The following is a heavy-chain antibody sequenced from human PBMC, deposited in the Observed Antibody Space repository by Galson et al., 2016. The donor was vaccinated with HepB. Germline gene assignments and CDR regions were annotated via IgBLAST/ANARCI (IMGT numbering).Heavy chain of an antibody. J-gene: IGHJ4*02. CDR2: INPNGGGT. CDR3: ARDAWSGSYSGIDY. CDR1: GYTFTGYY. D-gene: IGHD1-26*01. Sequence: SVKVSCKASGYTFTGYYMHWVRQTPGQGLEWMGWINPNGGGTNYAQKFQGWVAMTRDTSISTAYMELSRLKSDDTAVYYCARDAWSGSYSGIDYWGQGTLATVSS. V-gene: IGHV1-2*04.